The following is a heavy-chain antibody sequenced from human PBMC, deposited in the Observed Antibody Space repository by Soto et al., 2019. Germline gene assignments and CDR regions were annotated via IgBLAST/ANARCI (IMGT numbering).Heavy chain of an antibody. D-gene: IGHD2-15*01. J-gene: IGHJ6*03. CDR1: GGSISSYY. Sequence: SETLSLTCTVSGGSISSYYWSWIRQPPGKGLEWIGYIYYSGSTNYNPSLKSRVTISVDTSKNQFSLKLSSVTAADTAVYYCARGFCSGGSCAPFVYYYYYMDVWGKGTTVTVSS. CDR2: IYYSGST. CDR3: ARGFCSGGSCAPFVYYYYYMDV. V-gene: IGHV4-59*01.